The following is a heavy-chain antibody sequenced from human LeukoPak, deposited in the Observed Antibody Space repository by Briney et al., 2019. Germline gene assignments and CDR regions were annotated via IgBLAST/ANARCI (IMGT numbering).Heavy chain of an antibody. Sequence: SQTLSLTCAVSGGSISSGGYSWSWIRQPPGKGLKWIGYIYHSGSTYYNPSLKSRVTISVDRSKNQFSLKLSSVTAADTAVYYCARAVRGVRNRVLGGDTYLFDYWGQGTLVTVSS. CDR1: GGSISSGGYS. D-gene: IGHD3-10*01. J-gene: IGHJ4*02. CDR3: ARAVRGVRNRVLGGDTYLFDY. V-gene: IGHV4-30-2*01. CDR2: IYHSGST.